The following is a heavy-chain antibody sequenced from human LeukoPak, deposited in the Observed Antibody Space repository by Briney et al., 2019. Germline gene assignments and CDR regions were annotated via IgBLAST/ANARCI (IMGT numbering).Heavy chain of an antibody. CDR1: GFTFSSYE. Sequence: GGSLTLSCVASGFTFSSYEMNWVRQAPGKGLEWFSFIYRSGSTMYYAHSVKGRFTISRDNAKNSLYLQMHSLRAEDTAVYYCTRPAGATFGCWGQGTLVTVSS. J-gene: IGHJ4*02. CDR2: IYRSGSTM. D-gene: IGHD1-26*01. V-gene: IGHV3-48*03. CDR3: TRPAGATFGC.